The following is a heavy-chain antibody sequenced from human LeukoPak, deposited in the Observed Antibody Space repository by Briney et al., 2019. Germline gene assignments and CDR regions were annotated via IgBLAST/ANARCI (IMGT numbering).Heavy chain of an antibody. D-gene: IGHD2-15*01. V-gene: IGHV1-2*02. CDR1: GYTFTGYY. J-gene: IGHJ4*02. CDR2: INPNSGGT. Sequence: ASVKVSCKASGYTFTGYYMHWVRQAPGQGLEWMGWINPNSGGTNYAQKFQGRVTMTRDTSISTAYMELSRLRSDDTAVYYCARDPKIGYCSGGSRYSHRYFDYWGQGTLVTVSS. CDR3: ARDPKIGYCSGGSRYSHRYFDY.